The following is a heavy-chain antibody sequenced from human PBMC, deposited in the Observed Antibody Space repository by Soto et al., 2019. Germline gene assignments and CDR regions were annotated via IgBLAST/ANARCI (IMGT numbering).Heavy chain of an antibody. Sequence: PGGSLRLSCAASGFTLSDYYMTWIRQAPGKGLEWVSYISSSGGTIYHADSVKGRFTISRDNAKNSLYLQMNSLRAEDTAVYYCARVSATAGSYAMDVWGQGTTVTVSS. D-gene: IGHD1-1*01. CDR3: ARVSATAGSYAMDV. J-gene: IGHJ6*02. CDR2: ISSSGGTI. CDR1: GFTLSDYY. V-gene: IGHV3-11*01.